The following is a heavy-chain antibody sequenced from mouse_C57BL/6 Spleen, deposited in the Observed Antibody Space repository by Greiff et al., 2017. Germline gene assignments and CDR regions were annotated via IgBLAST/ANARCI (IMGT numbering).Heavy chain of an antibody. V-gene: IGHV1-53*01. J-gene: IGHJ2*01. D-gene: IGHD2-5*01. CDR3: DKWDSNYYFDY. CDR1: GFTFTGYW. Sequence: VQLQQSGAELVKPGASVKLSCTASGFTFTGYWMHWVKQRPGQGLEWIGNINPSNGGTNYNEKFKSKATLTVDKSSNTTYMQLSSLTSEDSAVYYCDKWDSNYYFDYWGQGTTLTVSS. CDR2: INPSNGGT.